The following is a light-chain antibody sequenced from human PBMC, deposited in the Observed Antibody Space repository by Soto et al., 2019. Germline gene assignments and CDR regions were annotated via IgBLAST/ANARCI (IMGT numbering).Light chain of an antibody. CDR3: QSHDSSHWV. CDR1: SSNIGAGYD. J-gene: IGLJ3*02. Sequence: QSVLTQPPSVSGAPGQRVTISCTGSSSNIGAGYDVHWYQQLPGTAPKLLIYGNSNRPSGVPDRFSGSKSGTSASLAITGLQAEDEADYYCQSHDSSHWVFGGGTKVTVL. V-gene: IGLV1-40*01. CDR2: GNS.